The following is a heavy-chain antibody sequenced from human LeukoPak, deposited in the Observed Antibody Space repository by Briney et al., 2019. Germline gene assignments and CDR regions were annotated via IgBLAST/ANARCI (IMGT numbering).Heavy chain of an antibody. V-gene: IGHV3-23*01. J-gene: IGHJ3*02. D-gene: IGHD3-22*01. CDR1: GFTFSSYA. Sequence: GGSLRLSCAASGFTFSSYAMSWVRQAPGKGLEWVSAISGGGGSTYYADSVKGRFTISRDNSKNTLYLQMNSLRAEDTAVYYCAKAGDSSGYPDAFDIWGQGTMVTVSS. CDR3: AKAGDSSGYPDAFDI. CDR2: ISGGGGST.